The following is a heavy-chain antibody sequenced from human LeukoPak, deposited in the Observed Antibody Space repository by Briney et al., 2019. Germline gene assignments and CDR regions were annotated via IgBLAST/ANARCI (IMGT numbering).Heavy chain of an antibody. J-gene: IGHJ4*02. Sequence: GGSLRLSCAASGFTFSSYAMHWVRQAPGKGLEWVALIGYDGSRDYYVDSVKGRFTISRDNSKNTLYLQMNSLRAEDTAVYYCAREGQYFDWLLSTDLFDYWGQGTLVTVSS. V-gene: IGHV3-33*08. D-gene: IGHD3-9*01. CDR3: AREGQYFDWLLSTDLFDY. CDR1: GFTFSSYA. CDR2: IGYDGSRD.